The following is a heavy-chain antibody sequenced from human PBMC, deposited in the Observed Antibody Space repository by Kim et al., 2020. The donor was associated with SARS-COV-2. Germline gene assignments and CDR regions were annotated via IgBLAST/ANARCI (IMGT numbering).Heavy chain of an antibody. Sequence: GGSLRLSCATSGFSFREYGLSWIRQVPGKGLEWVATINWNGASTGYADSVKGRFTISRDNTKASLSLQMNSLGAEDTGFYHCARGPLDGYNFLTSWGQGTLVTVSS. D-gene: IGHD5-12*01. CDR1: GFSFREYG. CDR3: ARGPLDGYNFLTS. CDR2: INWNGAST. V-gene: IGHV3-20*01. J-gene: IGHJ5*02.